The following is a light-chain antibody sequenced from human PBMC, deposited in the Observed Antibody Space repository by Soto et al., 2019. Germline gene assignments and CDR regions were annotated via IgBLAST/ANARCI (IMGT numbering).Light chain of an antibody. V-gene: IGLV2-11*01. Sequence: QSVLTQPRSVSGSPGQSVTISCTGTSSDVGGYNYVSWFQQHPDKAPKLIVYDVNKRPSGVPDRFSGSKSGNTASLTISGLQAEDEADYYCCSYAGSYTLYVFGSGTKLTVL. CDR1: SSDVGGYNY. CDR2: DVN. J-gene: IGLJ1*01. CDR3: CSYAGSYTLYV.